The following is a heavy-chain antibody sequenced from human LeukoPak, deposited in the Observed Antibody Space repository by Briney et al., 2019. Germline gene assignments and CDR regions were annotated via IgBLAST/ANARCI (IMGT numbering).Heavy chain of an antibody. V-gene: IGHV3-66*01. CDR3: AMYSRRYYYFDY. Sequence: GSLRLSCAASGFTVSSNYMSWVRQAPGKGLEWVSVIYSGGSTYYADSVKGRFTISRDNSKNTLYLQMNSLRAEDTAVYYCAMYSRRYYYFDYWGQGTLVTVSS. J-gene: IGHJ4*02. CDR1: GFTVSSNY. D-gene: IGHD6-13*01. CDR2: IYSGGST.